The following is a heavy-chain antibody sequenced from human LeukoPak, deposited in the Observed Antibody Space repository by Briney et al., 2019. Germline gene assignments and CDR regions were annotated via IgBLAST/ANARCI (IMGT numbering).Heavy chain of an antibody. V-gene: IGHV3-30*03. D-gene: IGHD1-1*01. CDR2: ISYDGSNK. Sequence: GGSLRLSCAASGFTFSSYGMHWVRQAPGKGLEWVAVISYDGSNKYYADSVKGRFTISRDNSKNTLYLQMNSLRAEDTAVYYCARDAAGYTGFDPWGQGTLVTVSS. CDR3: ARDAAGYTGFDP. CDR1: GFTFSSYG. J-gene: IGHJ5*02.